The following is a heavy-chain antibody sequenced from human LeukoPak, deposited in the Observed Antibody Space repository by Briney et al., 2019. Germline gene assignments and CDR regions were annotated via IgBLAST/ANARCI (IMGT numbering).Heavy chain of an antibody. CDR3: ARARSLYDFWSGYYGNYFDY. CDR2: INHSGST. Sequence: PSETLSLTCAVYGGSFSGYYWSWIRQPPGKGLEWIGEINHSGSTNYNPSLKSRVTISVDRSKDQFSLKLSSVTAADTAVYYCARARSLYDFWSGYYGNYFDYWGQGTLVTVSS. D-gene: IGHD3-3*01. V-gene: IGHV4-34*01. J-gene: IGHJ4*02. CDR1: GGSFSGYY.